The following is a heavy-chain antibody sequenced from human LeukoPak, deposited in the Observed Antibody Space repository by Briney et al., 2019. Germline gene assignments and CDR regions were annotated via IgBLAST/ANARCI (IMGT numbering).Heavy chain of an antibody. V-gene: IGHV3-48*03. Sequence: PGGSLRLSCAASGFTFSSYEMNWVRQAPGKGLEWVAYISSSGSTTDYADSAKGRFTIYRDNAKRSLFLQMNSLRAEDTAVYYCARDYGDYLFIFDYWGQGTLVTVSS. CDR3: ARDYGDYLFIFDY. CDR2: ISSSGSTT. J-gene: IGHJ4*02. D-gene: IGHD4-17*01. CDR1: GFTFSSYE.